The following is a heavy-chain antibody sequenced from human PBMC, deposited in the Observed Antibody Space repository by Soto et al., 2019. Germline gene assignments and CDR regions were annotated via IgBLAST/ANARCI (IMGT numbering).Heavy chain of an antibody. D-gene: IGHD7-27*01. J-gene: IGHJ4*01. Sequence: PVESLKISCKASGYIFTSYWICWVLQMPGKGLECMGIIYPSDSDTRYSPSFQGQVTISVDKSISTAYLQWSSLKASDTAMYYCVRATGASTNYFDYWGQGALVTVSS. CDR2: IYPSDSDT. V-gene: IGHV5-51*03. CDR3: VRATGASTNYFDY. CDR1: GYIFTSYW.